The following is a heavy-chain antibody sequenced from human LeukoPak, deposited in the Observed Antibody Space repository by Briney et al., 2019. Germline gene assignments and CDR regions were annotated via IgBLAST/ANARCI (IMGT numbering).Heavy chain of an antibody. Sequence: GGSLRLSCAASGFTFSSYSMNWVRQAPGKGLEWVSYISSSSSTIYYADSVKGRFTISRDNSKNTLYLQVNSLRAEDTAVYYCAKGGKWDVTPFDYWGQGTLGTVSS. D-gene: IGHD1-26*01. CDR1: GFTFSSYS. V-gene: IGHV3-48*01. J-gene: IGHJ4*02. CDR2: ISSSSSTI. CDR3: AKGGKWDVTPFDY.